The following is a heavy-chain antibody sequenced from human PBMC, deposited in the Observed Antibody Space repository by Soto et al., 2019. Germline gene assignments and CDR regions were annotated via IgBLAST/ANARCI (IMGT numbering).Heavy chain of an antibody. J-gene: IGHJ4*02. CDR3: VSRGY. D-gene: IGHD3-10*01. CDR2: IDSGGGT. CDR1: GLTVTNNY. Sequence: EVEMVESGGGLVQPGGSLRLSCVVSGLTVTNNYMNWARQAPGKGLEWVSVIDSGGGTYYANSVKDRFTISRDNSKNTLYLQTNSLRAEDTAVYYCVSRGYWGQGTLVTVSS. V-gene: IGHV3-66*01.